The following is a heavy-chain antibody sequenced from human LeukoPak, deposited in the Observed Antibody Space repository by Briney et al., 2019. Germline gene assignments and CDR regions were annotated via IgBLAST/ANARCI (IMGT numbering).Heavy chain of an antibody. V-gene: IGHV3-21*01. CDR1: GFTFSSYS. J-gene: IGHJ3*02. CDR2: ISSSSSYI. D-gene: IGHD3-22*01. CDR3: ARVGFYYDSSGYYYPYDAFDI. Sequence: PGGSLRLSCAASGFTFSSYSMNWVRQAPGKGLEWVSSISSSSSYIYYADSVKGRFTISRDNAKNSLYLQMNSLRAEDTAVYYCARVGFYYDSSGYYYPYDAFDIWGQGTMVTVSS.